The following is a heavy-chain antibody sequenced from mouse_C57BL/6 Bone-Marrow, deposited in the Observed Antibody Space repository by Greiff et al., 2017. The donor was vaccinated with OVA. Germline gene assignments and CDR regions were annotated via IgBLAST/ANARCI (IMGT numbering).Heavy chain of an antibody. V-gene: IGHV1-22*01. CDR3: ARRDGYDYTWFAY. J-gene: IGHJ3*01. D-gene: IGHD2-4*01. Sequence: EVQLVESGPELVKPGASVKMSCKASGYTFTDYNMHWVKQSHGKSLEWIGYINPNNGGTSYNQKFKGKATLTVNKSSSTAYMELRSLTSEESAVYYCARRDGYDYTWFAYWGQGTLVTVSA. CDR2: INPNNGGT. CDR1: GYTFTDYN.